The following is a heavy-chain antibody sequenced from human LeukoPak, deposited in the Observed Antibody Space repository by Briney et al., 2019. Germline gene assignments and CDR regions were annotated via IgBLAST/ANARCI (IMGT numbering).Heavy chain of an antibody. V-gene: IGHV3-30*02. D-gene: IGHD3-10*01. CDR1: GSTFSSYG. CDR3: AKISFGESYYMDV. CDR2: IRYDGSNK. J-gene: IGHJ6*03. Sequence: PGGSLRLSCAASGSTFSSYGMHWVRQAPGKGLEWVAFIRYDGSNKYYADSVKGRFTISRDNSNITLYLQMNSLRAEDTAVYYCAKISFGESYYMDVWGKGTTVTVSS.